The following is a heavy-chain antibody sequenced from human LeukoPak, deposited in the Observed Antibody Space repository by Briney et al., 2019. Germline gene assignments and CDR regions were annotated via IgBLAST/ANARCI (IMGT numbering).Heavy chain of an antibody. J-gene: IGHJ4*02. CDR1: GFTFSSYW. CDR2: IYYSGST. D-gene: IGHD6-19*01. CDR3: ARGLGQWLEGGEYYFDY. Sequence: PGGSLRLSCAASGFTFSSYWMSWVRQPPGKGLEWIGSIYYSGSTYYNPSLKSRVTISVDTSKNQFSLKLSSVTAADTAVYYCARGLGQWLEGGEYYFDYWGQGTLVTVSS. V-gene: IGHV4-39*07.